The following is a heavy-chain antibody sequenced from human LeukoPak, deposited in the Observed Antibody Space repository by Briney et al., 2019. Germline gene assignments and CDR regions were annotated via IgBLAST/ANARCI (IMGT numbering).Heavy chain of an antibody. CDR1: GFTFNSYW. V-gene: IGHV3-7*01. CDR3: ARETWLPTGLFDY. J-gene: IGHJ4*02. Sequence: AGSLTLSCAASGFTFNSYWMSWVRQAPGKGLEWVANIKQDGSEKYYVDSVKGRLTISRDNAKNSLYLRMNSLRAEETAVYYCARETWLPTGLFDYWGQGTLVTVSS. CDR2: IKQDGSEK. D-gene: IGHD1-14*01.